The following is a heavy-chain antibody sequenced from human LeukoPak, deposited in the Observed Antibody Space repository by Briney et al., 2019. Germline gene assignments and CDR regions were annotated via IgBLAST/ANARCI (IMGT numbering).Heavy chain of an antibody. Sequence: GGSLRLSCAASGFTFSSYWMHWVRQAPGKGLVWVSRINGDGSTTTYADSVKGRFTISRDTSRNTVYLQMNSLRAEDTAVYYCARDLGYSSDYWGQGTLVTVSS. CDR3: ARDLGYSSDY. V-gene: IGHV3-74*01. CDR1: GFTFSSYW. D-gene: IGHD1-26*01. J-gene: IGHJ4*02. CDR2: INGDGSTT.